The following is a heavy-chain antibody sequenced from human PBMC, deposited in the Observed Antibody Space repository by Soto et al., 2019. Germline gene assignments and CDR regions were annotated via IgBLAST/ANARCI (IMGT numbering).Heavy chain of an antibody. D-gene: IGHD3-3*01. CDR3: ARVIVRHAAYDFPGS. CDR2: IIPIFGTP. V-gene: IGHV1-69*13. J-gene: IGHJ5*02. Sequence: SSVKVSCKASGGTFSSYAISWVRQAPGQGLEWMVGIIPIFGTPNYAQKFQGRVTITADEDTSPAYMELSSLRSEDTAVYYCARVIVRHAAYDFPGSWGQGTLVPVSS. CDR1: GGTFSSYA.